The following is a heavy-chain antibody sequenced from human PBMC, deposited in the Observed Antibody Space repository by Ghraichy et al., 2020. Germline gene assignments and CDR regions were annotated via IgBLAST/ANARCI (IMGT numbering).Heavy chain of an antibody. CDR3: ARGARPFDY. J-gene: IGHJ4*02. CDR1: GASISSHY. CDR2: IYYSGST. Sequence: SETLSLTCSVSGASISSHYWSWIRQPPGKGLEWIGYIYYSGSTDQNPSLESRVTISVDTSKNQFSLKLNSVTVADTAVYYCARGARPFDYWGQGTLVTVS. V-gene: IGHV4-59*11.